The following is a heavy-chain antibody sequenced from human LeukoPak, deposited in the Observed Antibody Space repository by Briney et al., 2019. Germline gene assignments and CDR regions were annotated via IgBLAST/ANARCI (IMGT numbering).Heavy chain of an antibody. J-gene: IGHJ4*02. CDR1: GGSFSGYY. D-gene: IGHD5-18*01. Sequence: SETLSLTCAVYGGSFSGYYWSWIRQPPGKGLEWIGEINHSGSTNHNPSLKSRVTISVDTSKNQFSLKLSSVTAADTAVYYCARGPGYSYIDYWGQGTLVTVSS. CDR2: INHSGST. CDR3: ARGPGYSYIDY. V-gene: IGHV4-34*01.